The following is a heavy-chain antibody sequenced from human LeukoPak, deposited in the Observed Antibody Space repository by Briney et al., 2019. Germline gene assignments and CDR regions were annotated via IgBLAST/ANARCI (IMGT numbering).Heavy chain of an antibody. Sequence: GGSLRLSCAASGFTFSSYSMNWVRQAPGKGLEWVSYISSSSTIYYADSVKGRFTISRDNAKNSLYLQMNSLRAEDTAVYYCATSWYYDFWSGYLGYMDVWGKGTTVTVSS. J-gene: IGHJ6*03. CDR2: ISSSSTI. CDR1: GFTFSSYS. D-gene: IGHD3-3*01. CDR3: ATSWYYDFWSGYLGYMDV. V-gene: IGHV3-48*01.